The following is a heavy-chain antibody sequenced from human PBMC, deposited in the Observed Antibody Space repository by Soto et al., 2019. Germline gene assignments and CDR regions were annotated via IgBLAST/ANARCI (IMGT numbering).Heavy chain of an antibody. D-gene: IGHD6-6*01. CDR1: GYTFTSYA. Sequence: GASVKVSCKASGYTFTSYAMHWVRQAPGQRLEWMGWINAGNGNTKYSQKFQGRVTITRDTSASTAYMELSSLRSEDTAAYYCARDRSSSPYYYGMDVWGQGTTVTVSS. CDR3: ARDRSSSPYYYGMDV. V-gene: IGHV1-3*01. CDR2: INAGNGNT. J-gene: IGHJ6*02.